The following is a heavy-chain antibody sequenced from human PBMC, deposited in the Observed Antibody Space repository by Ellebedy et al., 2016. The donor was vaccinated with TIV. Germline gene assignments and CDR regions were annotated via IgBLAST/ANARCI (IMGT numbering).Heavy chain of an antibody. D-gene: IGHD3-10*02. CDR2: ISDRNSKR. CDR1: GFVFTSYS. J-gene: IGHJ6*03. V-gene: IGHV3-21*01. CDR3: ARPMFYYHYYMDV. Sequence: GGSLRLXXAASGFVFTSYSMNWVRQAPGKGLEWVASISDRNSKRFYSDSVKGRFIISRDDATSSLFLEMNTLRVEDTAAYYCARPMFYYHYYMDVWGKGTTVIV.